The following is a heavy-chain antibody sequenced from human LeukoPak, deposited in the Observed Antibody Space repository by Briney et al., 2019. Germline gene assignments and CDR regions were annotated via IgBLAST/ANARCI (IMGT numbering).Heavy chain of an antibody. CDR1: GYTFTGYY. D-gene: IGHD1-1*01. J-gene: IGHJ3*02. CDR3: ARHTTGYNSPRDSFNI. V-gene: IGHV1-2*02. Sequence: GASVKVSCKASGYTFTGYYMHWVRQAPGQGLEWMGWINPNSGGTSYAQKFQGRVTMTRDVSTSTVYMELSSLRSEDTAVYYCARHTTGYNSPRDSFNIWGQGTMVTVSS. CDR2: INPNSGGT.